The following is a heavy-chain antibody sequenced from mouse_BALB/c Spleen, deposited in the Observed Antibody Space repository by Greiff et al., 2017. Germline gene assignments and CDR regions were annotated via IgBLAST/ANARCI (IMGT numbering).Heavy chain of an antibody. Sequence: QVQVQLSAAELVKPGASVKLTCKVSGYTFTDHATHWVKQKPEPDQVWIGYISPGNGDTKYNEKFKGKATLTADKSSSTAYMQLNSLTSEDSAVYFCKRSPFGYWGQGTLVTDSA. V-gene: IGHV1S53*02. CDR2: ISPGNGDT. J-gene: IGHJ3*01. CDR1: GYTFTDHA. CDR3: KRSPFGY.